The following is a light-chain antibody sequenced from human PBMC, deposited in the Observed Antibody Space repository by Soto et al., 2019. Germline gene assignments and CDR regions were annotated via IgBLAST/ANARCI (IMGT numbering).Light chain of an antibody. CDR2: EVS. J-gene: IGLJ2*01. CDR1: SSDVGGYNY. Sequence: QSALTQPASVSGSPGQSITISCTGTSSDVGGYNYVSWYQQHPGKAPKLMIYEVSNRPSGVSNRFSGSNSGNTASLTISGRRSEDEADYYGSSYTSSSTPVVFGVGTQLTVL. V-gene: IGLV2-14*01. CDR3: SSYTSSSTPVV.